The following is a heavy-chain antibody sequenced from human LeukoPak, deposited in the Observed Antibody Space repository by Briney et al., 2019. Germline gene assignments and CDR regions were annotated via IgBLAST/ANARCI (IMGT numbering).Heavy chain of an antibody. J-gene: IGHJ6*02. CDR2: ISSNGKNK. D-gene: IGHD3-22*01. Sequence: PGGSLRLSCAASGFTFSSYGIHWVRQAPGKWLEWVALISSNGKNKDYADSVKGRFTISRDNSENTLYLQTNSLRAEDTAVYYCARPMYYYDSSGSLAVWGQGTTVTVTS. CDR3: ARPMYYYDSSGSLAV. V-gene: IGHV3-30*04. CDR1: GFTFSSYG.